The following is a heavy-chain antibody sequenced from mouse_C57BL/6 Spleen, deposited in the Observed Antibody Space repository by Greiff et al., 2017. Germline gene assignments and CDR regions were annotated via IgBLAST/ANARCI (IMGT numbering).Heavy chain of an antibody. CDR2: ISSGSSTI. CDR3: ARTYGSSYFAWFAY. D-gene: IGHD1-1*01. Sequence: DVQLVESGGGLVKPGGSLKLSCAASGFTFSDYGMHWVRQAPEKGLEWVAYISSGSSTIYYADTVKGRFTISRDNAKNTLFLQMTSLRSEDTAMYYCARTYGSSYFAWFAYWGQGTLVTVSA. CDR1: GFTFSDYG. V-gene: IGHV5-17*01. J-gene: IGHJ3*01.